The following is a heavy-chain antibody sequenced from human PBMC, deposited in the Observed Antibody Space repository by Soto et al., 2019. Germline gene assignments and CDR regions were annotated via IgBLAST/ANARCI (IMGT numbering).Heavy chain of an antibody. CDR1: GFTFSSYG. D-gene: IGHD3-3*01. Sequence: QVQLVESGGGVVQPGRSLRLSCAASGFTFSSYGMHWVRQAPGKGLEWVAVIWYDGSNKYYADSVKGRFTISRDNSKNMLYLQMNSRRAEDTAVYYCARAGSEITIFGVVIITQDAFDIWGQGTMVTVSS. CDR3: ARAGSEITIFGVVIITQDAFDI. V-gene: IGHV3-33*01. CDR2: IWYDGSNK. J-gene: IGHJ3*02.